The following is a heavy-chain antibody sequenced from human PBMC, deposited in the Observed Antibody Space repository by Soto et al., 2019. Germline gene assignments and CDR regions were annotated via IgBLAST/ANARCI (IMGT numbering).Heavy chain of an antibody. V-gene: IGHV3-23*01. CDR2: ISGSGGST. J-gene: IGHJ4*02. Sequence: EVQLLESGGGLVQPGGSLRLSCAASGFTFSSYAMSWVRQAPGKGLEWVSAISGSGGSTYYADSVKGRFTISRDNSKNTLYLQMNSLRAEDTAVYYCAKDGVGVAYSVGGVDYWGQGTLVTVSS. CDR1: GFTFSSYA. D-gene: IGHD6-13*01. CDR3: AKDGVGVAYSVGGVDY.